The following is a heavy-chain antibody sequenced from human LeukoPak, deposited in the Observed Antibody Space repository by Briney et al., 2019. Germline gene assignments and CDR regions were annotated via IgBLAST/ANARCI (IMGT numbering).Heavy chain of an antibody. V-gene: IGHV1-2*02. D-gene: IGHD2-21*01. CDR1: GYTFTGYY. CDR3: ARLMLLESRKSWYFDL. Sequence: ASVTVSCKASGYTFTGYYMHWVRQAPGQGLEWMGWINPNSGGTNYAQKFQGRVTMTRDTSISTAYMELSSLRSEDTAVYYCARLMLLESRKSWYFDLWGRGTLVTVSS. J-gene: IGHJ2*01. CDR2: INPNSGGT.